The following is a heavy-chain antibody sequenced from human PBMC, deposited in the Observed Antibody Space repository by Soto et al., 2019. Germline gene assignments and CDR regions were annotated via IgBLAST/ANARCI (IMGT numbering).Heavy chain of an antibody. CDR1: GDSVSSNSAA. J-gene: IGHJ6*02. D-gene: IGHD3-10*01. CDR3: ARDLRPMGPPVFGMDV. Sequence: PSQTLSLTCAISGDSVSSNSAAWNWIRQSPSRGLEWLGRTYYRSKWYNDYAVSVKSRITINPDTSKNQFSLQLNSVTPEDTAVYYCARDLRPMGPPVFGMDVWGQGTTVTVSS. V-gene: IGHV6-1*01. CDR2: TYYRSKWYN.